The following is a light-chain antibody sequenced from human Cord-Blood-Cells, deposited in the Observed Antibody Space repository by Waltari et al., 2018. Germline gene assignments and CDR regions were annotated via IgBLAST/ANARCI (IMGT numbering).Light chain of an antibody. CDR2: DVS. V-gene: IGLV2-14*01. CDR3: SSYTSSSLVV. J-gene: IGLJ2*01. Sequence: QSALTQPASVSASPGQSITISCTGTSSDGGGYNYVSWYQQHPGKAPKLMIYDVSNRPSGVSNRFSGSKSGNTASLTISGLQAEDEADYYCSSYTSSSLVVFGGGTKLTVL. CDR1: SSDGGGYNY.